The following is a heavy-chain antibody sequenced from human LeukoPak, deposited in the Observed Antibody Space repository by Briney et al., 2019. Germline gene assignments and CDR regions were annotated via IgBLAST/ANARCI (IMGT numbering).Heavy chain of an antibody. CDR2: ISGSGGTT. D-gene: IGHD1-26*01. CDR1: GFTFSSYA. Sequence: PGGSLRLSCAASGFTFSSYAMSWVRQAPGKGLEWVSAISGSGGTTYYADSVKGRFTISRDNSKNTLYLQMNSLRAEDTALYYCAKRIVGASYAFDIWGQGTMVTVSS. CDR3: AKRIVGASYAFDI. V-gene: IGHV3-23*01. J-gene: IGHJ3*02.